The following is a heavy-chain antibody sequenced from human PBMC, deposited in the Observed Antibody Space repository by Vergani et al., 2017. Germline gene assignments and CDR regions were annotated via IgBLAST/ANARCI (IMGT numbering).Heavy chain of an antibody. CDR2: ICHTEDT. J-gene: IGHJ4*02. D-gene: IGHD2-15*01. CDR1: GDSISSNNC. CDR3: ARSRPYCTSGSCPAI. V-gene: IGHV4-4*02. Sequence: QVQLQESGPGLVKPSQTLSLTCTVSGDSISSNNCWTWVRQPPGKGLEWIGEICHTEDTKYSPSLKSRVTISVDTSKSQFSLKLNSVTVADTAVYYCARSRPYCTSGSCPAIWGQGTLVTVSS.